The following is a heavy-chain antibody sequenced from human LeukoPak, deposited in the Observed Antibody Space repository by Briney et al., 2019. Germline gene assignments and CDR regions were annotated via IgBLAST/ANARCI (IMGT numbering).Heavy chain of an antibody. V-gene: IGHV3-21*01. CDR2: ISSSSTYK. CDR1: GFTFSSYS. D-gene: IGHD2-15*01. CDR3: ARGYCSGGSCLDY. Sequence: GGSLRLSCAASGFTFSSYSMNWVRQAPGKGLEWVSSISSSSTYKYYADSVKGRFTISRDNAKNSLYLQMNSLRAEDTAVYYCARGYCSGGSCLDYWGQGTLVTVSS. J-gene: IGHJ4*02.